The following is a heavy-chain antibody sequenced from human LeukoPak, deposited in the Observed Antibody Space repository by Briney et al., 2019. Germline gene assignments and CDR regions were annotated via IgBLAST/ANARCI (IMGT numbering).Heavy chain of an antibody. CDR2: INHSGST. J-gene: IGHJ4*02. CDR3: ARRQTDVRKRARQLGAVDY. Sequence: SETLSLTCTVSGGSISSGDYYLSWIRQPPGKGLEWIGEINHSGSTNYSPSLKSRVTISVDTSKNQFSLKLSSVTAADTAVYYCARRQTDVRKRARQLGAVDYWGQGTLVTVSS. CDR1: GGSISSGDYY. V-gene: IGHV4-61*08. D-gene: IGHD3-10*02.